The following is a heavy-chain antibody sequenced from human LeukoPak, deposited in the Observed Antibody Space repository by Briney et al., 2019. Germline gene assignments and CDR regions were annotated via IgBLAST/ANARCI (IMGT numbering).Heavy chain of an antibody. CDR3: AREGVAAAYFDY. J-gene: IGHJ4*02. V-gene: IGHV3-30*19. CDR1: GFTFSSYG. Sequence: PGGSLRLSCAASGFTFSSYGMHWVRQAPGKGLEWVAVIWYDGSNKYYADSVKGRFTIFRDNSKNTLYLQLNSLRAEETAVYYCAREGVAAAYFDYWGQETLVTVSS. CDR2: IWYDGSNK. D-gene: IGHD6-13*01.